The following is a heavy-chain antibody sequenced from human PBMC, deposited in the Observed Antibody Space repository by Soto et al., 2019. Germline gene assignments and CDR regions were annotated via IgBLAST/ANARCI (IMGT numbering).Heavy chain of an antibody. Sequence: GGSLRLSCAASGFTFSSYAMHWVRQAPGKGLEWVAVISYDGSNKYYADSVKGRFTISRDNSKNTLYLQMNSLRAEDTAVYYCARRITGSSNFDNWGQGTLVTVSS. CDR1: GFTFSSYA. CDR3: ARRITGSSNFDN. D-gene: IGHD1-1*01. CDR2: ISYDGSNK. V-gene: IGHV3-30-3*01. J-gene: IGHJ4*02.